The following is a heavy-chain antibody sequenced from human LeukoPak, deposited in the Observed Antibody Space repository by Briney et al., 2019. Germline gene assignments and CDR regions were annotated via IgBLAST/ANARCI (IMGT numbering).Heavy chain of an antibody. Sequence: GGSLRLSCAGSGFRFSTYSIKWVRQAPGKGLGWVSHIGGSGSFIYYADSVRGRFTISRDNAKNSVYLQMNSLRDEDTAVYFCARLLATWDYYYMDVWGKGTTVTVSS. D-gene: IGHD3-3*02. CDR3: ARLLATWDYYYMDV. CDR1: GFRFSTYS. CDR2: IGGSGSFI. J-gene: IGHJ6*03. V-gene: IGHV3-48*02.